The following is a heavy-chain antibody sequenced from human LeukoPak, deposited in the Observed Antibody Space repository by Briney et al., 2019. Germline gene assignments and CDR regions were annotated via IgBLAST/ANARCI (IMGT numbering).Heavy chain of an antibody. D-gene: IGHD3-3*01. CDR1: GYTFTSYG. CDR3: ARDGPHYDFWSGYYNYYYYMDV. V-gene: IGHV1-18*01. Sequence: ASVKVSCKASGYTFTSYGISWVRQAPGQGLEWMGWISAYNGNTNYAQKLQGRVTMTTDTSTSTAYMELRRLRTDDTAVYYCARDGPHYDFWSGYYNYYYYMDVWGKGTTVTVSS. J-gene: IGHJ6*03. CDR2: ISAYNGNT.